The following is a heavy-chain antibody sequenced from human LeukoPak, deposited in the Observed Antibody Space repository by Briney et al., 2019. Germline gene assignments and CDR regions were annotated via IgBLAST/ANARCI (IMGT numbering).Heavy chain of an antibody. V-gene: IGHV4-39*01. CDR2: IYYSGST. CDR3: ARVSYSLGNWFDP. J-gene: IGHJ5*02. Sequence: SETLSLTCTVSGGSISSSSYYWGWIRQPPGKGLEWIGSIYYSGSTYYNPSLKSRVTISVDTSKNQFSLKLSSVTAADTAVYYCARVSYSLGNWFDPWGQGTLVTVSS. D-gene: IGHD5-18*01. CDR1: GGSISSSSYY.